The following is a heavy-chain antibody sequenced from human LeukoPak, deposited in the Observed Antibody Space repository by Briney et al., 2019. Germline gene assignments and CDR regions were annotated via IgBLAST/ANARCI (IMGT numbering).Heavy chain of an antibody. CDR1: DGSINSFY. J-gene: IGHJ4*02. CDR2: IYYSGST. Sequence: PSETLSLTCTVSDGSINSFYWSWIRQPPGKGLEWIGYIYYSGSTNYNPSLKSRVTISVDTSKNQFSLKLSSVTAADTAVYYCARYYDSSGYLDYWGQGTLVTVSS. V-gene: IGHV4-59*01. CDR3: ARYYDSSGYLDY. D-gene: IGHD3-22*01.